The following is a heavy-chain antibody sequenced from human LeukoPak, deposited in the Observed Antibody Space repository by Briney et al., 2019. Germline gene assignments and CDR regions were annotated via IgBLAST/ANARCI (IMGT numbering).Heavy chain of an antibody. J-gene: IGHJ4*02. CDR1: GGSFSGYY. CDR2: INHSGST. Sequence: SETLSLTCAVYGGSFSGYYWSWIRQPPGKGLEWIGEINHSGSTNYNPSLKSRVTISVDTSKNQFSLKLSSVTAADTAVYYCARESSSDPYYFDYWGQGTLVTASS. CDR3: ARESSSDPYYFDY. V-gene: IGHV4-34*01. D-gene: IGHD6-19*01.